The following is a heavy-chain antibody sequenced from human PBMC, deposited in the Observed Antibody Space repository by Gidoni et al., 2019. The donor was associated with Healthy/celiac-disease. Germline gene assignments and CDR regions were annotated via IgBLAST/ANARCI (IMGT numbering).Heavy chain of an antibody. CDR1: GFTFDDYT. Sequence: EVQLVESGGVVVQPGGSLRLSCAASGFTFDDYTMHWVRQAPGKGLEWVSLISWDGGSTYYADSVKGRFTISRDNSKNSLYLQMNSLRTEDTALYYCAKDKEDNYYFDYWGQGTLVTVSS. CDR2: ISWDGGST. CDR3: AKDKEDNYYFDY. J-gene: IGHJ4*02. D-gene: IGHD2-15*01. V-gene: IGHV3-43*01.